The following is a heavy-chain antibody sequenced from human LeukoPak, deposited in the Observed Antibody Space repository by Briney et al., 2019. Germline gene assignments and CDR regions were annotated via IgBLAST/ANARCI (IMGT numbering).Heavy chain of an antibody. V-gene: IGHV3-23*01. J-gene: IGHJ4*02. CDR2: ISGNDDST. CDR1: GFIFRNYA. CDR3: AKGGSGVPRALAS. Sequence: AGGSLRLSCAASGFIFRNYAMSWDRQGPGQGPEWVTAISGNDDSTYYADSVKGRFTISRDNSRNTLYLQMNSLRAEDTAIYYCAKGGSGVPRALASWGQGTLVTVSS. D-gene: IGHD2-15*01.